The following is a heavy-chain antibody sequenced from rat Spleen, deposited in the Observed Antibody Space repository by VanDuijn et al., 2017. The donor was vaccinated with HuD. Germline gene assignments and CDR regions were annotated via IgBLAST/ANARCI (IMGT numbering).Heavy chain of an antibody. V-gene: IGHV5-29*01. CDR2: ISSDGRRN. J-gene: IGHJ2*01. CDR3: AREGNYGGAFDY. Sequence: EVQLVESDGGLVQPGRSLKLSCAASGFTFSDYYMAWVRQAPTKGLEWVATISSDGRRNYYRDSVKGRFTISRDNAENTVYLQMNSLRSEDTATYYCAREGNYGGAFDYWGQGVMVTVSS. CDR1: GFTFSDYY. D-gene: IGHD1-11*01.